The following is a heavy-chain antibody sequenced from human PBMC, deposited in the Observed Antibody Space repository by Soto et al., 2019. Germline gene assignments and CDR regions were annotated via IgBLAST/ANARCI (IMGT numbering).Heavy chain of an antibody. Sequence: PSETLSLTCTVHGGSFSGYYWDWIRQPPGKGLEWIGEVNHGGTSNYNPSLKSRVTISVDTSKNQFSLKLSSVTAADTAVYYCATQVSPHAFDIWGQGTMVTVSS. V-gene: IGHV4-34*01. CDR1: GGSFSGYY. CDR2: VNHGGTS. D-gene: IGHD6-6*01. J-gene: IGHJ3*02. CDR3: ATQVSPHAFDI.